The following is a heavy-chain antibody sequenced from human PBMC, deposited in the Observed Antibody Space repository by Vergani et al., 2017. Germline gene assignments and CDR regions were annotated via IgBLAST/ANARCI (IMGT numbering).Heavy chain of an antibody. Sequence: RLVQSGGGLAHPGGSLRLSCAASGLPVSGFAFNTYAMIWVRQAPGKGLEWVSGISATGDENTDYADSVRGRFTISRDNSKNTLYLQMNRLRPEDTAVYYCATAGAAYCRGASCYDFFEYWGQGTLVTVAS. D-gene: IGHD2-15*01. J-gene: IGHJ4*02. V-gene: IGHV3-23*04. CDR1: GLPVSGFAFNTYA. CDR3: ATAGAAYCRGASCYDFFEY. CDR2: ISATGDENT.